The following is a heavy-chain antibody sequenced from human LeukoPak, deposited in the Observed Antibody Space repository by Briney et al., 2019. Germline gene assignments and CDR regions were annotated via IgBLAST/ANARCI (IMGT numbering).Heavy chain of an antibody. CDR2: IYSSGTT. D-gene: IGHD3/OR15-3a*01. CDR3: GRRPAVDGPIDN. J-gene: IGHJ4*02. Sequence: SQTLSLTCVVSGGSLHRSFWTWVRQPPGMGLEWIGRIYSSGTTDYSPSLKSRLTISIDTSKNQFSLRLASVTAADTAVYYCGRRPAVDGPIDNWGQGILVAVSS. CDR1: GGSLHRSF. V-gene: IGHV4-59*01.